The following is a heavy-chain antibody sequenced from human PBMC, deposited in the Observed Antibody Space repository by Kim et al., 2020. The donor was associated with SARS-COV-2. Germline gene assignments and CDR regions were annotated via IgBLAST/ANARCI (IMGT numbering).Heavy chain of an antibody. CDR3: AKGRLRVTMVRGVIIYYFDY. D-gene: IGHD3-10*01. Sequence: RFTISRDNSKNTLYLQMNSLRAEDTAVYYCAKGRLRVTMVRGVIIYYFDYWGQGTLVTVSS. J-gene: IGHJ4*02. V-gene: IGHV3-30*02.